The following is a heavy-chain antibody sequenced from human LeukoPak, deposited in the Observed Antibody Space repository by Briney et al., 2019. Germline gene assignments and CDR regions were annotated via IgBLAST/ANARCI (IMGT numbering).Heavy chain of an antibody. V-gene: IGHV3-21*01. CDR3: ARRWLHTFDY. CDR2: ISSRSSII. Sequence: GGSLRLSCVAAGFIFSTYGMHWVRQAPGKGLEWVSSISSRSSIIYYADSLKGRFTISRDNAKNSLYLQMNSLRAEDTAIYYCARRWLHTFDYWGQGTLVTVSS. CDR1: GFIFSTYG. J-gene: IGHJ4*02. D-gene: IGHD5-24*01.